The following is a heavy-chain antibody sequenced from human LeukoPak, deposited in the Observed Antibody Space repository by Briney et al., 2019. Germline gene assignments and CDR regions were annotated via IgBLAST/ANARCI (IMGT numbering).Heavy chain of an antibody. V-gene: IGHV3-11*01. Sequence: GGSLRLSCAASGFTFSDHYMSWIRQAPGKGLEWVSYISSSGSTIYYADSVKGRFTISRDNAKNSLYLQMNSLRAEDTAVYYCARDSGYGAYYYGMDVWGQGTTVTVSS. J-gene: IGHJ6*02. CDR2: ISSSGSTI. CDR3: ARDSGYGAYYYGMDV. CDR1: GFTFSDHY. D-gene: IGHD5-18*01.